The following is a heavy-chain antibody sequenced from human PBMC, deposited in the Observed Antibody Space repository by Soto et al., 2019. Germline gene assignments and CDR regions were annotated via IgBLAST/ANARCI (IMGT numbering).Heavy chain of an antibody. CDR2: ISGSGSTI. V-gene: IGHV3-11*01. CDR1: GFTFSDYY. D-gene: IGHD5-18*01. CDR3: AGERVDTPSLTYHYYYGMDV. Sequence: QVQLVESGGGLVKAGGSLRLSCVASGFTFSDYYRSWIRQAPGKGLEWVSYISGSGSTIYYADAVKGRFTITRDNPKNPLYLRISRISADETAVYCCAGERVDTPSLTYHYYYGMDVWGQGTTVTVSS. J-gene: IGHJ6*02.